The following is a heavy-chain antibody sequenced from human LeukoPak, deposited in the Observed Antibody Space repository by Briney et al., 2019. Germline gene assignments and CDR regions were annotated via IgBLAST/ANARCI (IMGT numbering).Heavy chain of an antibody. CDR2: INPSGDST. CDR1: GYTFTSYG. Sequence: ASVKVSCKTSGYTFTSYGISWVRQAPGQGLEWMGIINPSGDSTSFAQKFQGRVTLTRDMSTSTVYMELSSLRSEDTAVYYCARETLSESYFDYWGQGTLVTVSS. D-gene: IGHD4-23*01. V-gene: IGHV1-46*01. CDR3: ARETLSESYFDY. J-gene: IGHJ4*02.